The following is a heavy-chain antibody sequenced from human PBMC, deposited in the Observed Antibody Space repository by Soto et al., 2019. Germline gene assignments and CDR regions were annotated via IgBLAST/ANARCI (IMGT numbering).Heavy chain of an antibody. Sequence: GGSLRLSCAASGFTFSSYAMHWVRQAPGKGLEWEAVISYDGSNKYYADSVKGRFTITRDNSKNTLYLQMNSLRAEDTAVYYCARDLLLLVPAAIHYYYGMDVWGQGTTVTVSS. D-gene: IGHD2-2*02. CDR1: GFTFSSYA. CDR2: ISYDGSNK. V-gene: IGHV3-30*04. J-gene: IGHJ6*02. CDR3: ARDLLLLVPAAIHYYYGMDV.